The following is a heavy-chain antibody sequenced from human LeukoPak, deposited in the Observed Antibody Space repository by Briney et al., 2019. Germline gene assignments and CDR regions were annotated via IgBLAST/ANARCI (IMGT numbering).Heavy chain of an antibody. Sequence: PGGSLRLSCAAPGFTFSGYTMHWVRQTPGKGLEYVSAISGNGGDTYYANSVKGRFTVSRDNSKNTVYLQMASLRPEDMAVYYCARGFQEYCSVRFDSWGQGTLVTVS. D-gene: IGHD2-21*02. CDR2: ISGNGGDT. CDR3: ARGFQEYCSVRFDS. J-gene: IGHJ4*02. V-gene: IGHV3-64*01. CDR1: GFTFSGYT.